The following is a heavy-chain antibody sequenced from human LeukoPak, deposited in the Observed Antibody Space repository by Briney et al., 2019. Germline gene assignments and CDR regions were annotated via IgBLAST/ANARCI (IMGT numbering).Heavy chain of an antibody. Sequence: PGGSLRLSCAAPGFSFSSYDMHWVRQAPGKGLEWVAIIWLDGSAEYYGDSVKGRFTVSRDNSKNTLYLQMDSLRVEDTAVYYCARDLNREDFDYWGQGTLVAVSS. D-gene: IGHD1-14*01. V-gene: IGHV3-33*01. CDR3: ARDLNREDFDY. CDR1: GFSFSSYD. CDR2: IWLDGSAE. J-gene: IGHJ4*02.